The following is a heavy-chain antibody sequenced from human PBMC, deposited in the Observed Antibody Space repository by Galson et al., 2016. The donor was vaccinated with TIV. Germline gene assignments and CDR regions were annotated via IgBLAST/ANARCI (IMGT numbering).Heavy chain of an antibody. J-gene: IGHJ4*02. CDR2: ISRSSTSI. CDR1: GFTFSSYR. V-gene: IGHV3-21*01. CDR3: VRGMQLRPY. D-gene: IGHD6-13*01. Sequence: SLRLSCAASGFTFSSYRMNWVRQASGKGLEWVSSISRSSTSIYYADSVKGRFTITRDNAKNSLYLQMNSLRAEDTAVYYCVRGMQLRPYWGQGTLVTVSS.